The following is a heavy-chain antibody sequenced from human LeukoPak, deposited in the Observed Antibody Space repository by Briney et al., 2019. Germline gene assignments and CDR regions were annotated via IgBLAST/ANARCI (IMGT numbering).Heavy chain of an antibody. CDR1: GLTFSSYW. V-gene: IGHV3-74*01. Sequence: GGALRQSCSASGLTFSSYWMHWVRQAPGEGLVGVSDISGDGSSTTYADSVKGRFTISRDNAKNRLDLQMNRLRADDTPVFYCSRGGWETAIDYCDRGTLVTVSS. D-gene: IGHD1-26*01. CDR3: SRGGWETAIDY. CDR2: ISGDGSST. J-gene: IGHJ4*02.